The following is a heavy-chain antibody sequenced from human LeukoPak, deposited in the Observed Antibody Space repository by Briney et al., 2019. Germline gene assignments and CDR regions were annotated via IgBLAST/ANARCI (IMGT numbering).Heavy chain of an antibody. J-gene: IGHJ4*02. D-gene: IGHD3-22*01. CDR1: GGSISSYY. CDR3: ARGVNYDSSGYYYYFDY. V-gene: IGHV4-59*12. Sequence: SETLSLTCTVSGGSISSYYWSWVRQPPGKGLEYIGYIYYRGNANYNPSLKSRVTISVDTSKNQFSLKLSSVTAADTAVYYCARGVNYDSSGYYYYFDYWGQGTLVTVSS. CDR2: IYYRGNA.